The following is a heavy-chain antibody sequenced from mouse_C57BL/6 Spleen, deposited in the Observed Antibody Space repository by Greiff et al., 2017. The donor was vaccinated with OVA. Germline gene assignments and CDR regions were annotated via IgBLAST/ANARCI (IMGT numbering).Heavy chain of an antibody. D-gene: IGHD2-4*01. V-gene: IGHV1-52*01. CDR1: GYTFTSYW. Sequence: VQLQQPGAELVRPGSSVKLSCKASGYTFTSYWMHWVKQRPIQGLEWIGNIDPSDSETHYNQKFKDKATLTVDKSSSTAYMQLSSLTSEDSAVYYCARGNDYDRGSYFDVWGTGTTVTVSS. CDR3: ARGNDYDRGSYFDV. CDR2: IDPSDSET. J-gene: IGHJ1*03.